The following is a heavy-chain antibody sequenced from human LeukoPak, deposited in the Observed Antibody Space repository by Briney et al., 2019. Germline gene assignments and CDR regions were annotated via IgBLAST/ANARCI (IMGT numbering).Heavy chain of an antibody. D-gene: IGHD3-3*01. V-gene: IGHV3-20*04. J-gene: IGHJ4*02. CDR1: GFTFDDYG. CDR3: AREILAPGKTHDY. Sequence: GSLRLSCAASGFTFDDYGMSWVRQAPGKGLEWVSGINWNGGSTGYADSVKGRFTISRDNSKNTLYLQINSLRVEDTAVYYCAREILAPGKTHDYWGQGTLVTVSS. CDR2: INWNGGST.